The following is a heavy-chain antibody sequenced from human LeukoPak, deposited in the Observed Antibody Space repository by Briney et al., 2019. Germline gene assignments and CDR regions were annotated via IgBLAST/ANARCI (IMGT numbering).Heavy chain of an antibody. J-gene: IGHJ4*02. CDR3: ARTTSITASGYDY. Sequence: ASVKVSCKASGYTFTNYHINWVRQGSGQGLEWMTWINPDTGDKGYARKFQDRVTITTDTSISTAYMELSSLSSEDTAVYFCARTTSITASGYDYWGQGTLVTVSS. CDR1: GYTFTNYH. V-gene: IGHV1-8*03. CDR2: INPDTGDK. D-gene: IGHD1-20*01.